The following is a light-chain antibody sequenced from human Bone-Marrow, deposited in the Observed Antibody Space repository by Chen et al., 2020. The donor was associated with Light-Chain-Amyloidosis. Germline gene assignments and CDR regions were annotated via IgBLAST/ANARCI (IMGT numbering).Light chain of an antibody. CDR3: PVWDRSSDRPV. CDR1: NIGSTS. V-gene: IGLV3-21*02. CDR2: DDR. Sequence: SYVLTQPSSVSVAPGQTATIACGGNNIGSTSVHWYQQTPGQAPLLVVYDDRDRPSGIPGRLSGSNSGNTATLTISRVEAGDEADYYCPVWDRSSDRPVFGGGTKLTVL. J-gene: IGLJ3*02.